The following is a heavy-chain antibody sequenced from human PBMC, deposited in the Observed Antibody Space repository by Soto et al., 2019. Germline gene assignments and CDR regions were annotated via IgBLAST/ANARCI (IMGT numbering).Heavy chain of an antibody. V-gene: IGHV3-23*01. Sequence: ELQLLESGGGLVQPGGSLRLSCAASEFTFRNYAMTWVRQAPGKGLEWVPSIDGSGGGAYYSDSVKGRFTVSRDDSQKKLSLQMGSLRVDDTAVYYCARDAVSANGVWDWFDRWGQGTLVTVSS. CDR2: IDGSGGGA. D-gene: IGHD2-15*01. CDR3: ARDAVSANGVWDWFDR. CDR1: EFTFRNYA. J-gene: IGHJ5*02.